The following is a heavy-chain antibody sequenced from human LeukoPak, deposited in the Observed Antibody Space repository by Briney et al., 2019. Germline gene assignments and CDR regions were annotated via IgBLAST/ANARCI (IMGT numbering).Heavy chain of an antibody. CDR3: AREAGYYDSSCCVDY. D-gene: IGHD3-22*01. CDR2: INPNSGGT. CDR1: GYTFTGYY. V-gene: IGHV1-2*02. J-gene: IGHJ4*02. Sequence: ASVQVSCKASGYTFTGYYMHWVRQAPGQGLEWMGWINPNSGGTNYAQKFQGRVTMTRDTAISTAYMELSRLRSGDTAVYYCAREAGYYDSSCCVDYWGQGTLVTVSS.